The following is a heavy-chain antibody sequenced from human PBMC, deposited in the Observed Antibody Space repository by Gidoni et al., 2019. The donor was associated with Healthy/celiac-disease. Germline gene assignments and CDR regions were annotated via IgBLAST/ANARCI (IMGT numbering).Heavy chain of an antibody. CDR2: IYPGDSDS. Sequence: EVQLVQSGAEVKKPGESQEVYCKGFGYSFTSYWLGWVRQMPGKGLEWKGIIYPGDSDSRYSTSFKGQGTSSTDKSISTAYLQWSSLKAADTAMYYCARPQWLGLSDAFDIWGQGTMVTVSS. CDR3: ARPQWLGLSDAFDI. D-gene: IGHD6-19*01. J-gene: IGHJ3*02. V-gene: IGHV5-51*01. CDR1: GYSFTSYW.